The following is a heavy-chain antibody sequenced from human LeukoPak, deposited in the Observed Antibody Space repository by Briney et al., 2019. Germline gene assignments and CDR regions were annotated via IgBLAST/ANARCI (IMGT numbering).Heavy chain of an antibody. J-gene: IGHJ5*02. CDR1: GGSFSGYY. CDR2: INHSGST. Sequence: SETLSLTCAVYGGSFSGYYWSWIRQPPGKGLEWIGEINHSGSTNYNPSLKSRVTISVDTSKNQFSLKLSSVTAADTAVYYCARRETPTWVDPWGQGTLVTVSS. CDR3: ARRETPTWVDP. V-gene: IGHV4-34*01. D-gene: IGHD5-24*01.